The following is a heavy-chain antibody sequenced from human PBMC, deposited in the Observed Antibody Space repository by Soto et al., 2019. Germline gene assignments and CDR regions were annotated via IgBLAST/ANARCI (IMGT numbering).Heavy chain of an antibody. Sequence: GGSLRLSCAASGFTFSSYSMNWVRQAPGKGLEWVSYISSSSSYIYYADSVKGRFTISRDNAKNSLYLQMNSLRAEDTAVYYCARDLSRFGELLYYFDYWGQGTLVTVSS. J-gene: IGHJ4*02. V-gene: IGHV3-21*05. CDR1: GFTFSSYS. CDR2: ISSSSSYI. CDR3: ARDLSRFGELLYYFDY. D-gene: IGHD3-10*01.